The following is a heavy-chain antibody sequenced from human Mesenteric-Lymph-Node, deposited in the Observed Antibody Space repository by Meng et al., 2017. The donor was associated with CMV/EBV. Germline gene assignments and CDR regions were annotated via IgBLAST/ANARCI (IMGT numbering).Heavy chain of an antibody. CDR3: ARDGGYVSGWFDP. V-gene: IGHV4-61*01. CDR2: MSYSGST. D-gene: IGHD5-12*01. J-gene: IGHJ5*02. Sequence: VSGGSVSSGSYYWSWVRQPPGKGLEWIGYMSYSGSTNYNPSLKSRVTISVDTSKNQFSLKLSSVTAADTAVYYCARDGGYVSGWFDPWGQGTLVTVSS. CDR1: GGSVSSGSYY.